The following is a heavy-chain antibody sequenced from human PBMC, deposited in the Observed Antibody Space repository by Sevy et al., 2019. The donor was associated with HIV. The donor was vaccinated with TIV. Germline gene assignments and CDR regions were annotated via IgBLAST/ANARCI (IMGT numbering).Heavy chain of an antibody. CDR3: AREGGLATTYFDY. CDR2: IIPIFGTA. D-gene: IGHD5-12*01. V-gene: IGHV1-69*06. CDR1: GGTFSSYA. Sequence: ASVKVSCKASGGTFSSYAISWVRQAPGQGLEWMGGIIPIFGTANYAQKFQGRVTITADKSTSTAYMELSSLRSEDMAVYYCAREGGLATTYFDYWGQGTLVTVSS. J-gene: IGHJ4*02.